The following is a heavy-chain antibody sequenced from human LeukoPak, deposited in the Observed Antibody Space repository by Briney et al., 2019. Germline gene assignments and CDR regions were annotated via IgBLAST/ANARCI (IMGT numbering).Heavy chain of an antibody. CDR1: GFTFSSYG. V-gene: IGHV3-30*02. CDR2: IRFDGGNT. J-gene: IGHJ4*02. Sequence: PGGSLRLSCAASGFTFSSYGMHWVRQAPGEGLESVAFIRFDGGNTYYADSVKGRFTTSRDNSKNTLYLQMNSLRVEDTAVYYCAKDVGYFGSGSYHDYWGQGTLVTVSS. CDR3: AKDVGYFGSGSYHDY. D-gene: IGHD3-10*01.